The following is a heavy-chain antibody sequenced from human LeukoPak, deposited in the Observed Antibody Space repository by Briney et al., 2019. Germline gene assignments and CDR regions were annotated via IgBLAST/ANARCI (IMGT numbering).Heavy chain of an antibody. CDR1: GFTFSTFG. CDR3: AKDMRANSSGYYPSFDY. D-gene: IGHD3-22*01. J-gene: IGHJ4*02. CDR2: ISSSSSTI. Sequence: GGSLRLSCTASGFTFSTFGMSWVRQAPGKGLEWVSYISSSSSTIYYADSVKGRFTISRDNSKNTLYLQMNSLRAEDTAVYYCAKDMRANSSGYYPSFDYWGQGTLVTVSS. V-gene: IGHV3-48*01.